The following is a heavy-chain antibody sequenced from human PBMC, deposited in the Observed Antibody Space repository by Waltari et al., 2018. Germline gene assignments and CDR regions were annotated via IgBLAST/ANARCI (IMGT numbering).Heavy chain of an antibody. J-gene: IGHJ4*02. V-gene: IGHV5-51*01. CDR1: GYSFTSYW. D-gene: IGHD1-7*01. CDR3: ARLESITGTTVY. Sequence: EVQLVQSGAEVKKPGAPLKISCKGYGYSFTSYWIGWVRQMPGKGLEWLGIIYHGDSDTSYSPSFQGQVTISADKSISTAYLQWSSLKASDTAMYYCARLESITGTTVYWGQGTLVTVSS. CDR2: IYHGDSDT.